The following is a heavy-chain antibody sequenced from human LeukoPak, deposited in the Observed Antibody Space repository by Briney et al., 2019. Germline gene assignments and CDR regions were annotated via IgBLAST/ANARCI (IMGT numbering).Heavy chain of an antibody. CDR1: GFTFNTYS. Sequence: GGSLRLSCAASGFTFNTYSMNWVRQAPGKGLEWVSSISSSSSYIYYADSVKGRFTISRDNAKNTVYLEMNSLSVEDTATYYCIRDFRSADLWGQGTLVTVTS. J-gene: IGHJ5*02. CDR2: ISSSSSYI. V-gene: IGHV3-21*01. CDR3: IRDFRSADL.